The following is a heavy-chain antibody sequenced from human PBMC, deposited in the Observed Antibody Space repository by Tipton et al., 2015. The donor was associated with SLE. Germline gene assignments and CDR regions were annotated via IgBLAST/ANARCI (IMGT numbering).Heavy chain of an antibody. CDR1: GFTFSIYW. D-gene: IGHD2-21*01. J-gene: IGHJ4*02. V-gene: IGHV3-7*01. CDR2: IKPDGSET. CDR3: GVIY. Sequence: SLRLSCTASGFTFSIYWMSWVRQAPGKGLEWVAAIKPDGSETYFVDSVKGRFTISRDNAQSSLYLQMNNLRAEDTAVYYCGVIYWGQGTLVIVSS.